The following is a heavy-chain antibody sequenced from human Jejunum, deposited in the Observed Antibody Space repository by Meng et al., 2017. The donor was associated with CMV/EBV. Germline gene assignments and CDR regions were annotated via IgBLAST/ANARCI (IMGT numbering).Heavy chain of an antibody. CDR1: GFIFERYW. CDR3: ATDYRRGAGPN. Sequence: EASGFIFERYWMTWVRQAPGKGLGWVANIKQDGSGKNYVDSVKGRFSISRDNAKNSLYLQMNSLRAEDTAVYYCATDYRRGAGPNWGQGTLVTVSS. V-gene: IGHV3-7*01. J-gene: IGHJ4*02. CDR2: IKQDGSGK. D-gene: IGHD6-13*01.